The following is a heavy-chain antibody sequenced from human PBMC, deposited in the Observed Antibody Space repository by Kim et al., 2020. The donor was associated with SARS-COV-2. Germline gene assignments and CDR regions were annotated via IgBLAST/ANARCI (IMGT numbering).Heavy chain of an antibody. Sequence: SETLSLTCSVSGGSIGTGGKFWTWIRQHPANGLEWIGYISYSGNPHYMPSLRSRVSISLQTSENQFSLTLTSGTAADTAVYCCARGQPLDYWGQGILVTVSS. CDR1: GGSIGTGGKF. D-gene: IGHD2-2*01. CDR2: ISYSGNP. V-gene: IGHV4-31*03. CDR3: ARGQPLDY. J-gene: IGHJ4*02.